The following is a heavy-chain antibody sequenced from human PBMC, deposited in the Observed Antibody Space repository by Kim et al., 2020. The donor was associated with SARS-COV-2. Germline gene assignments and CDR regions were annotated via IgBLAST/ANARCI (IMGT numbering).Heavy chain of an antibody. CDR2: N. CDR3: ARGIAAYGMDV. V-gene: IGHV6-1*01. Sequence: NDYAVSVKSRIPINPDTSKNQFSLQLNSVTPEDTAVYYCARGIAAYGMDVWGQGTTVTVSS. D-gene: IGHD6-13*01. J-gene: IGHJ6*02.